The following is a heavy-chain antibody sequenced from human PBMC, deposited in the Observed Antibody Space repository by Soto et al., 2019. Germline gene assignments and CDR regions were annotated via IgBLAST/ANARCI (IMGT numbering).Heavy chain of an antibody. Sequence: PGGSLRLSCAASGFTFSDYYMSWIRQAPGKGLEWVSYISSSGSTIYYADSVKGRFTISRDNAKNSLYLQMNSLRAEDTAVYYCARDEYYYDRSGYPRAHDAFDIWGQGTMVTV. CDR1: GFTFSDYY. CDR3: ARDEYYYDRSGYPRAHDAFDI. CDR2: ISSSGSTI. J-gene: IGHJ3*02. D-gene: IGHD3-22*01. V-gene: IGHV3-11*01.